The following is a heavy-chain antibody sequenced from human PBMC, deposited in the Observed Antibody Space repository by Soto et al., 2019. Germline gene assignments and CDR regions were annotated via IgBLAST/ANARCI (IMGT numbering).Heavy chain of an antibody. CDR3: ARDLSSSRSLIFDF. CDR1: VDSVSSNSAA. Sequence: SQTLSLTCAISVDSVSSNSAAWNWIRQSPSRGLEWLGRTFYRSKWFNDYALSVKSRVTIKADTSKNQFSLQLNSVTPEDTAVYYCARDLSSSRSLIFDFWGQGTLVTVSS. CDR2: TFYRSKWFN. V-gene: IGHV6-1*01. J-gene: IGHJ4*02. D-gene: IGHD2-2*01.